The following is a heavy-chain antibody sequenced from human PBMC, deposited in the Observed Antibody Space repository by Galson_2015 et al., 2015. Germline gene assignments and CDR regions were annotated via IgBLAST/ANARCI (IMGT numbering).Heavy chain of an antibody. J-gene: IGHJ4*02. CDR1: GFFFSDNW. V-gene: IGHV3-74*01. CDR3: ARGGDLGEMGV. D-gene: IGHD3-16*01. Sequence: SLRLSCAASGFFFSDNWMYWVRQAPGKGLVWVSGLNGDGTRRRYADSVKGRFTISRDDAKNTVYLQLNSLRGEDTAVYFCARGGDLGEMGVWGQGILVTVSS. CDR2: LNGDGTRR.